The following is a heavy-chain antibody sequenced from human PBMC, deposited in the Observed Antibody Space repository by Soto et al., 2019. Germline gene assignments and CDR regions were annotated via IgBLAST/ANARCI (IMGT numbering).Heavy chain of an antibody. CDR1: GFTVSSNY. V-gene: IGHV3-53*01. CDR3: ARDKPRKNWYGSGTYQN. J-gene: IGHJ4*02. D-gene: IGHD3-10*01. CDR2: IFSGGST. Sequence: GGSLRLSCAASGFTVSSNYMSWVRQAPGKGLEWVSVIFSGGSTYYAPSVKGRFTISRDNSKNTLYLQMNSLRAEDTAVYYCARDKPRKNWYGSGTYQNWGQGALVTVSS.